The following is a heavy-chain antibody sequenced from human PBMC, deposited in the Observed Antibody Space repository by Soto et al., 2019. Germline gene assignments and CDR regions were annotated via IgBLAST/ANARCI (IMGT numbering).Heavy chain of an antibody. CDR1: GGSFSGYY. Sequence: QVQLQQWGAGLLKPSETLSLTCAVYGGSFSGYYWSWIRQPPGQGLEWIGEVNHSGSTNYNPSLKSRVTISVDASKTQFSLKLSSVTAADTAVYYCARDTVTTDWFDPWGQGTLVTVSS. V-gene: IGHV4-34*01. J-gene: IGHJ5*02. CDR2: VNHSGST. CDR3: ARDTVTTDWFDP. D-gene: IGHD4-17*01.